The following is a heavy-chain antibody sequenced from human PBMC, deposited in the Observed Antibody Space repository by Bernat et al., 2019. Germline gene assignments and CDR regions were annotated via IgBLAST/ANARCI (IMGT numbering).Heavy chain of an antibody. Sequence: QLQLQESGPGLVKPSETLSLTCTVSGGSISSSSYYWGWIRQPPGKGLEWIGSIYYSGSTYYNPSLKSRVTISVDTSKNQFSLKLSSVTAADTAVYYCARGPLGWGNYYYMDVWGKGTTVTVSS. CDR1: GGSISSSSYY. V-gene: IGHV4-39*01. CDR3: ARGPLGWGNYYYMDV. J-gene: IGHJ6*03. D-gene: IGHD3-16*01. CDR2: IYYSGST.